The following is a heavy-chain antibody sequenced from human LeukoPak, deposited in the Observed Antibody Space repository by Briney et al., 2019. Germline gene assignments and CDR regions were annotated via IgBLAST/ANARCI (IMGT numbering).Heavy chain of an antibody. CDR2: IYYSRST. D-gene: IGHD5-24*01. CDR1: GVSVSSGSYY. CDR3: ARGELETDAFDI. J-gene: IGHJ3*02. Sequence: SETLSLTCTVSGVSVSSGSYYRSWIRQPPGRGLEWIGYIYYSRSTNYNPSLKTRITISAATSTNQFSLKLSSGTAADTAVYYCARGELETDAFDIWGQGTMVTVSS. V-gene: IGHV4-61*01.